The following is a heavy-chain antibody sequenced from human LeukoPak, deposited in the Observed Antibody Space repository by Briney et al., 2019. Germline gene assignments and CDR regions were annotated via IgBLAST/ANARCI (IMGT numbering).Heavy chain of an antibody. CDR3: ARAPGYSMDV. J-gene: IGHJ6*03. V-gene: IGHV3-21*01. CDR2: ISGRSSYI. CDR1: GFTFSSYS. Sequence: GGSLRLSWAASGFTFSSYSMNWVRQAPGKGREWVSSISGRSSYIYYADSVKGRFTISRDNAKNSLYLRMNTLRDEDTAVYYCARAPGYSMDVWGKGTTVTVSS.